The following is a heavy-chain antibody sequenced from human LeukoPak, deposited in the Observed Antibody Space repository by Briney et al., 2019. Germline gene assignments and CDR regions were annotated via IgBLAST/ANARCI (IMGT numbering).Heavy chain of an antibody. V-gene: IGHV1-18*01. D-gene: IGHD3-22*01. CDR2: ISAYNGNT. CDR3: ARDVRYYDSSDYYSAEYFQY. Sequence: ASVKVSCKASGYTFTSYGISWVRQAPGQGLEWMGWISAYNGNTHYAQKLQGRDTMTTDTSTSTAYMELRSLRSDDTAMYYCARDVRYYDSSDYYSAEYFQYWGQGTLVTVSS. CDR1: GYTFTSYG. J-gene: IGHJ1*01.